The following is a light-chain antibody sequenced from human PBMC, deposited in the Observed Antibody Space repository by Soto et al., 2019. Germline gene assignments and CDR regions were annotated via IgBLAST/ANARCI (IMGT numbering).Light chain of an antibody. Sequence: HSVLTQPASASGSPGQSITISCTGTGTDVGAYDYVSWYQQHPGKAPKLVIYDVSNRPSGVSNRFSGSKSGNTASLTISGLQAEDEADYYCSSYTSSSTSTVFGTGTKVTVL. CDR1: GTDVGAYDY. CDR2: DVS. J-gene: IGLJ1*01. CDR3: SSYTSSSTSTV. V-gene: IGLV2-14*03.